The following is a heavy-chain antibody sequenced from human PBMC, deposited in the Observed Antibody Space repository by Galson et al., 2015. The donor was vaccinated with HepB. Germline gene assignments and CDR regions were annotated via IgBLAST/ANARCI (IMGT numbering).Heavy chain of an antibody. V-gene: IGHV3-30*18. CDR2: ISYDGSNK. D-gene: IGHD6-13*01. Sequence: SLRLSCAASGSTFSSYGMHWVRQAPGKGLEWVAVISYDGSNKYYADSVKGRFTISRDNSKNTLYLQMNSLRAEDTAVYYCAKERGAAAGDYGMDVWVQGTTVTASS. CDR1: GSTFSSYG. J-gene: IGHJ6*02. CDR3: AKERGAAAGDYGMDV.